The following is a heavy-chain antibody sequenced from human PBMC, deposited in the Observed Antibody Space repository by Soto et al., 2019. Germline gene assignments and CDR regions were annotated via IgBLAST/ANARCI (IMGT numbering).Heavy chain of an antibody. CDR3: ANTSPNYYDSSGSKNAFDI. CDR1: GFTFSNYA. J-gene: IGHJ3*02. V-gene: IGHV3-23*01. D-gene: IGHD3-22*01. Sequence: LRLSCAASGFTFSNYAMSWVRQAPGKGLEWVSTISTSGGSTYSADSVKGRFTISRDNSKNTLYLQMNSLRAEDTAVYYCANTSPNYYDSSGSKNAFDIWGQGIMVTVSS. CDR2: ISTSGGST.